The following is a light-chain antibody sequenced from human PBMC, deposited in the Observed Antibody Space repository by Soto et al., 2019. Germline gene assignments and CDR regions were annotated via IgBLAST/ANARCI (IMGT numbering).Light chain of an antibody. J-gene: IGKJ3*01. CDR3: QQFNSYLS. CDR2: DAS. CDR1: QGISSA. Sequence: AIQLTQSPSSLSASVGDRVTITCRASQGISSALAWYQQKPGKAPKLLIYDASSLESGVPSRFSGSGSGADFTVTISSLQPEDFAPYYCQQFNSYLSFGPGTKVDIK. V-gene: IGKV1-13*02.